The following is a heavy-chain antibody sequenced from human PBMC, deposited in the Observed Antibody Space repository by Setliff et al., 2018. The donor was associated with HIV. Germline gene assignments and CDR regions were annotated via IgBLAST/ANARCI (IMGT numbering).Heavy chain of an antibody. Sequence: GSLRLSCVTSGFTFSQFGMFWVRQAPGKGLEWVAFIRFDGSKQYCVDSVKGRFAISRGNSKDTLYLQMNSLRAEDTALYYCARASVGVWGSYPDWGQGTLVTVSS. V-gene: IGHV3-33*07. CDR1: GFTFSQFG. J-gene: IGHJ4*02. D-gene: IGHD3-16*02. CDR2: IRFDGSKQ. CDR3: ARASVGVWGSYPD.